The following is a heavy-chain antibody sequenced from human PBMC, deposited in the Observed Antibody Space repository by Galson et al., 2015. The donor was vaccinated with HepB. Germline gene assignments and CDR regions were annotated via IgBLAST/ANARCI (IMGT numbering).Heavy chain of an antibody. CDR1: GGSISSGGYS. CDR3: ARRRNNFWSGYRDNWFDP. J-gene: IGHJ5*02. D-gene: IGHD3-3*01. Sequence: TLSLTCAVSGGSISSGGYSWSWIRQPPGKGLEWIGYIYHSGSTYYNPSLKSRVTISVDRSKNQFSLKLSSVTAADTAVYYCARRRNNFWSGYRDNWFDPWGQGTLVTVSS. CDR2: IYHSGST. V-gene: IGHV4-30-2*01.